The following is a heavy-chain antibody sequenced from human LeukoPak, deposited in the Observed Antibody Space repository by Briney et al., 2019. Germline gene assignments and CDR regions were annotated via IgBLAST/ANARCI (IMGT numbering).Heavy chain of an antibody. V-gene: IGHV3-30*18. Sequence: PGRSLRLSCAASGLPFSSYAMHWVRRAAGKGLEWVALISHNGSNEHYADSVRGRFTIYRNNSKHTLYLQVNSLRAEDTAVYYCAKSKFSCIGNNCYSPDYWGQGTLVTVSS. CDR3: AKSKFSCIGNNCYSPDY. D-gene: IGHD2-15*01. J-gene: IGHJ4*02. CDR1: GLPFSSYA. CDR2: ISHNGSNE.